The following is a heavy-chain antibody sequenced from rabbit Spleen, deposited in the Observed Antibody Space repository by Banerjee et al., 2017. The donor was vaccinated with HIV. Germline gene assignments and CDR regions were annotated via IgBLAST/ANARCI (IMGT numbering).Heavy chain of an antibody. CDR3: ARDLTSVIGWNFNL. CDR2: INTATGKP. CDR1: GFSFSDRDV. D-gene: IGHD2-1*01. V-gene: IGHV1S45*01. Sequence: QEELEESGGGLVKPEGSLTFTCKASGFSFSDRDVMCWVRQAPGKGLEWIACINTATGKPVYATWAKGRFTISTTSSTTVTLQMTSLTAADTATYFCARDLTSVIGWNFNLWGPGTLVTVS. J-gene: IGHJ4*01.